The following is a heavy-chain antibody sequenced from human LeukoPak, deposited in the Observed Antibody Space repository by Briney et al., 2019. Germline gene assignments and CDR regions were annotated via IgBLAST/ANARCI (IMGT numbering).Heavy chain of an antibody. CDR1: GCTISSYY. CDR3: ARYSSSWIDAFDI. Sequence: PSETLSLTCTASGCTISSYYWSWIRQPPGKGLEWIGYIYYSGSTNYNPSLKSRVTISVDTSKNQFSLKLSSVTAADTAVYYCARYSSSWIDAFDIWGQGTMVTVSS. CDR2: IYYSGST. J-gene: IGHJ3*02. D-gene: IGHD6-13*01. V-gene: IGHV4-59*01.